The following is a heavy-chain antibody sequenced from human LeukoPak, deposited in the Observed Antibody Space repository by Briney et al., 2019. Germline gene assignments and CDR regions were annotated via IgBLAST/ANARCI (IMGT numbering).Heavy chain of an antibody. D-gene: IGHD4-17*01. CDR3: ARIRSDYDAFDI. CDR2: IYHSGST. Sequence: PSETLSLTCTVSGYSNSSGYYWGWIRLPPGKGLEWIGSIYHSGSTYYNPSLKSRVTISVDTSKNQFSLKLSSVTAADTAVYYCARIRSDYDAFDIWGQGTMVTVSS. J-gene: IGHJ3*02. V-gene: IGHV4-38-2*02. CDR1: GYSNSSGYY.